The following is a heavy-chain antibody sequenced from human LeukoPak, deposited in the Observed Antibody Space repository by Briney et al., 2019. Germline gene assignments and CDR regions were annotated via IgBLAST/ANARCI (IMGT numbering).Heavy chain of an antibody. V-gene: IGHV1-69*13. CDR2: IIPIFGTA. D-gene: IGHD3-16*02. CDR3: ARGDLGELSPPLRY. CDR1: GYTFTSYD. J-gene: IGHJ4*02. Sequence: SVKVSCKASGYTFTSYDINWVRQAPGQGLEWMGGIIPIFGTANYAQKFQGRVTITADESTSTAYMELSSLRSEDTAVYYCARGDLGELSPPLRYWGQGTLVTVSS.